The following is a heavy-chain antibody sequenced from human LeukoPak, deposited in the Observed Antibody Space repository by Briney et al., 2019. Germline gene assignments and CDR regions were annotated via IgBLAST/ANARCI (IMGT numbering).Heavy chain of an antibody. J-gene: IGHJ1*01. Sequence: GASVKVSCKASGGTFNSYAISWVRQAPGQGLEWMGGIIPIFGTANYAQKFQGRVTITADESTSTAYMELSSLRSEDTAVYYCAILPDIVVVPAASKYSQHWGQGTLVTVSS. CDR2: IIPIFGTA. CDR3: AILPDIVVVPAASKYSQH. V-gene: IGHV1-69*13. D-gene: IGHD2-2*01. CDR1: GGTFNSYA.